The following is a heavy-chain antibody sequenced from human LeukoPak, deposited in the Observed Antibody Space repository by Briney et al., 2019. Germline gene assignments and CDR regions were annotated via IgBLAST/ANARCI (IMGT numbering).Heavy chain of an antibody. CDR2: ISAYNGNT. Sequence: RASVNVSCKASGYTFTSYGISWVRQAPGQGLEWMGWISAYNGNTNYAQKLQGRVTMTTDTSTSTAYMELRSLRSDDTAVYYCARGESVVTGYNWFDPWGQGTLVTVSS. D-gene: IGHD4-23*01. V-gene: IGHV1-18*01. J-gene: IGHJ5*02. CDR1: GYTFTSYG. CDR3: ARGESVVTGYNWFDP.